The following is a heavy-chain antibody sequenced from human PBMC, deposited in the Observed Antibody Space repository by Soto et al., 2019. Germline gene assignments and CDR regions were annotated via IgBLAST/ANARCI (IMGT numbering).Heavy chain of an antibody. V-gene: IGHV1-69*04. J-gene: IGHJ5*02. CDR1: GGTFSSYT. CDR3: ARDSAIFGVVNPPNWFDP. D-gene: IGHD3-3*01. CDR2: IIPILGIA. Sequence: GASVKVSCKASGGTFSSYTISWVRQAPGQGLEWMGRIIPILGIANYAQKFQGRVTITADKSTSTAYMELSSLRSEDTAVYYCARDSAIFGVVNPPNWFDPWGQGTLVTVSS.